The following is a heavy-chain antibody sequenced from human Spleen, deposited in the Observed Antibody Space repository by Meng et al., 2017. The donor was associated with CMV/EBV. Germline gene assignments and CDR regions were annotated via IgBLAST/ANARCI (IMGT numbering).Heavy chain of an antibody. CDR2: INTNGGST. J-gene: IGHJ4*02. D-gene: IGHD2-15*01. V-gene: IGHV3-23*01. Sequence: FSSYAMSWIRHAPGKGLEWVSAINTNGGSTYYADSVKGRFTISRDNSKNTLYLQMNSLRADDTAVYYCANLGAAYCSGGSCARFDYWGQGTLVTVSS. CDR1: FSSYA. CDR3: ANLGAAYCSGGSCARFDY.